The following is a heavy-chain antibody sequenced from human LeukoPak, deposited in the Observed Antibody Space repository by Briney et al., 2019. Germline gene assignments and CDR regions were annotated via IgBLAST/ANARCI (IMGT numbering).Heavy chain of an antibody. D-gene: IGHD4-23*01. Sequence: GGPLRLSCEASGFIFSDYNMNWARQAPGKGLEWLSYIDSSSSTIYYADSVKGRFAISRDNSKNTLYLQMNSLRAEDTAVYYCARVGSGGNNAFDIWGQGTMVTVSS. CDR2: IDSSSSTI. J-gene: IGHJ3*02. CDR3: ARVGSGGNNAFDI. V-gene: IGHV3-48*01. CDR1: GFIFSDYN.